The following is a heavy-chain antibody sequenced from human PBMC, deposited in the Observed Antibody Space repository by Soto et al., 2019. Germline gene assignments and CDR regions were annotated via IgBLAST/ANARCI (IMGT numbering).Heavy chain of an antibody. V-gene: IGHV4-4*02. CDR3: ARPHGGSSGWDNRFDP. D-gene: IGHD6-25*01. CDR2: VYRTGST. Sequence: SETLSLTCAVSGGSISTSNWWSWVRQPPGKGLEWIGEVYRTGSTNYNPSLESRLTISVDKSKNQFSLKLTSVTAADTAVYYCARPHGGSSGWDNRFDPWGQGTLVTVSS. CDR1: GGSISTSNW. J-gene: IGHJ5*02.